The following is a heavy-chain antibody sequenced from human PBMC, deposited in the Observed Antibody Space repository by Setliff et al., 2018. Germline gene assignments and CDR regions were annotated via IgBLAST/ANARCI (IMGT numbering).Heavy chain of an antibody. CDR1: GGSISSYY. CDR3: AREKGNREAPELRGLYYYYMDV. J-gene: IGHJ6*03. V-gene: IGHV4-4*07. Sequence: SETLSLTCTVSGGSISSYYWSWIRQPAGKGLEWIGRIYTSGSTNYNPSLKSRVTTSVDTSKNQFSLKLSSVTAADTAVYYCAREKGNREAPELRGLYYYYMDVWGKGTTVTVSS. D-gene: IGHD3-10*01. CDR2: IYTSGST.